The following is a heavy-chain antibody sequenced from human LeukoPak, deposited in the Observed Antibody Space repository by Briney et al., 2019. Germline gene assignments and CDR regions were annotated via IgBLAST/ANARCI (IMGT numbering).Heavy chain of an antibody. V-gene: IGHV4-30-2*01. CDR2: IYHSGST. D-gene: IGHD3-10*01. Sequence: SETLSLTCAVSGGSISSGGYSWSWIRQPPGKGLEWIGYIYHSGSTYYNPSLKSRVTISVGRSKNQFSLKLSSVTAADTAVYYCARGRYYGPSDAFDIWGQGTMVAVSS. CDR3: ARGRYYGPSDAFDI. CDR1: GGSISSGGYS. J-gene: IGHJ3*02.